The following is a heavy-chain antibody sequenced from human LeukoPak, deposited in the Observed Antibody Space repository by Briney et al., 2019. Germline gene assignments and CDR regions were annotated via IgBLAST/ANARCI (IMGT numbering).Heavy chain of an antibody. Sequence: GGSLRLSCAASGFTFSSYAMSWVRQAPGKGLEWVSAISGSGGSTYYADSAKGRFTISRDNSKNTLYLQMNSLRAEDTAVYYCAKDLISALYSSGRTFDYWGQGTLVTVSS. V-gene: IGHV3-23*01. CDR2: ISGSGGST. CDR3: AKDLISALYSSGRTFDY. J-gene: IGHJ4*02. D-gene: IGHD6-19*01. CDR1: GFTFSSYA.